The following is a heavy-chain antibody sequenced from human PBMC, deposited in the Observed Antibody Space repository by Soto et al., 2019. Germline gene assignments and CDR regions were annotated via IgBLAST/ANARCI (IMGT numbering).Heavy chain of an antibody. CDR2: VNPNNGDT. CDR1: GYTFSNYD. J-gene: IGHJ4*02. D-gene: IGHD3-10*01. CDR3: AKVSRKGSAIDFDY. Sequence: QVQLVQSGAELKKPGASVKVSCKASGYTFSNYDMNWVGQATGQGPERIGWVNPNNGDTGYAQKFQGRVTLTTDISTTTAYMELTSLRSEDTAIYYCAKVSRKGSAIDFDYWGQGTLITVSS. V-gene: IGHV1-8*01.